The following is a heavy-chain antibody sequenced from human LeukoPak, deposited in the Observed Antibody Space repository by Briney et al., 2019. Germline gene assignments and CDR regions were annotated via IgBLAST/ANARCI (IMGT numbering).Heavy chain of an antibody. Sequence: GGSLRLSCAASGFTFSSYALSWVRQAPGKGLEWVSAISGSGGRTYYADSVKGRFTISRDNSKNTLYLQMNSLRADDTAVYYCAKDLQLWSFDYWGQGTLVSVSS. D-gene: IGHD5-18*01. CDR3: AKDLQLWSFDY. V-gene: IGHV3-23*01. CDR1: GFTFSSYA. CDR2: ISGSGGRT. J-gene: IGHJ4*02.